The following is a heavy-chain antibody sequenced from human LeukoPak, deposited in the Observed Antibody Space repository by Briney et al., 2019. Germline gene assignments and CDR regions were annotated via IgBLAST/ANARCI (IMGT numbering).Heavy chain of an antibody. D-gene: IGHD7-27*01. CDR3: ASRKLGNDY. J-gene: IGHJ4*02. CDR1: IDSFTNYY. Sequence: SETLSLTCAVYIDSFTNYYWNWIRQTPGKGLEWIGEVNDSGGTNINPSLRSRVILSVDTSKNQFSLKLSSVTAADTAVYYCASRKLGNDYWGQGTLVTVSS. V-gene: IGHV4-34*01. CDR2: VNDSGGT.